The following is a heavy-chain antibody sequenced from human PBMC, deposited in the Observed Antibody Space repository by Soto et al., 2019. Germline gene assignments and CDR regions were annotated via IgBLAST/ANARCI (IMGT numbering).Heavy chain of an antibody. CDR1: GFSFGAYA. CDR3: TKWSRLCSGTSCFYFYAMDV. D-gene: IGHD2-2*01. CDR2: ISGSSGGI. J-gene: IGHJ6*02. Sequence: EEQLLESGGGLVQPGGSLRLSCAASGFSFGAYAMSWVRQAPGKGLEWVSTISGSSGGIYYAGSARGRFTISRDNSKNTLSRQLNSLRAEDTAVYYCTKWSRLCSGTSCFYFYAMDVWGQGTTVTVSS. V-gene: IGHV3-23*01.